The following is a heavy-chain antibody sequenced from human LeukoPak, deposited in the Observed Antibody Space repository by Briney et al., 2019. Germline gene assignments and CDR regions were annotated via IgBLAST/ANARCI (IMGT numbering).Heavy chain of an antibody. Sequence: GGSLRLSCAASGFTFSSYAMHWVRQAPGKGLEWVAVISYDGSNKYYAGSVKGRFTISRDNSKNTLYLQMNSLRAEDTAVYYCARDVGVNSMIVDNWFDPWGQGTLVTVSS. V-gene: IGHV3-30-3*01. D-gene: IGHD3-22*01. CDR2: ISYDGSNK. CDR3: ARDVGVNSMIVDNWFDP. CDR1: GFTFSSYA. J-gene: IGHJ5*02.